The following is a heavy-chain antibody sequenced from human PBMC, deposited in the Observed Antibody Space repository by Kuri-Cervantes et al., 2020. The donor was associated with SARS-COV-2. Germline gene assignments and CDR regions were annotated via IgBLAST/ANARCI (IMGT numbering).Heavy chain of an antibody. Sequence: GGSLRLSCAASGFTFSDYYMNWVRQAPGKGLEWVAVIWYDGSNKYYADSVKGRFTISRDNSKNTLYLQMNSLRAEDTAVYYCAKWTRYCSGGSCYSEYFDYWGQGTLVTISS. CDR3: AKWTRYCSGGSCYSEYFDY. CDR1: GFTFSDYY. J-gene: IGHJ4*02. CDR2: IWYDGSNK. V-gene: IGHV3-33*06. D-gene: IGHD2-15*01.